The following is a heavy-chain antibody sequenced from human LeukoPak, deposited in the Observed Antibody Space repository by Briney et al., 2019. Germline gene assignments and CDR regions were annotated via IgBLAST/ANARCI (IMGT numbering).Heavy chain of an antibody. CDR2: IIGDGTRT. J-gene: IGHJ5*02. CDR1: GFSFSYYW. V-gene: IGHV3-74*01. Sequence: GGSLRLSCAASGFSFSYYWMHWVRQGSGKGPVWVSRIIGDGTRTDYADSVKGRFTISRGNAKSTLYLQMSSLTVEDTAVYYCLRVDDTNGHNWFDPWGQGTLVTVSS. D-gene: IGHD2-8*01. CDR3: LRVDDTNGHNWFDP.